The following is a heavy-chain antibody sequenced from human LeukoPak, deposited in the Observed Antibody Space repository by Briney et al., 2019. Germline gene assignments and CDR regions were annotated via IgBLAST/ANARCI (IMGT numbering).Heavy chain of an antibody. CDR1: GFTSSTFA. J-gene: IGHJ4*02. Sequence: GGSLRLSCAGSGFTSSTFAMSWVRQAPGKGLEWVSAISGSGDNTYYTDSVKGRFTISRDHSKNTLYLQMNSVRAEATDVYYWATEERPVSGNLRYYFDYWGQGTLVTVSS. V-gene: IGHV3-23*01. CDR3: ATEERPVSGNLRYYFDY. D-gene: IGHD4-23*01. CDR2: ISGSGDNT.